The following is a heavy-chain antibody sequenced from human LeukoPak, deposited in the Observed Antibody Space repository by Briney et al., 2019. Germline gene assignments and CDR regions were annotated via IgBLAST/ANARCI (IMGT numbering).Heavy chain of an antibody. D-gene: IGHD4-17*01. CDR3: AKYYGDGGNYFDY. V-gene: IGHV4-39*01. Sequence: SETLSLTCTVSDGSISSSSYYWGWIRQPPGKGLEWIGSIYYSGSTYYNPSLKSRVTISVDTSKNQFSLKLSSVTAADTAVYYCAKYYGDGGNYFDYWGQGTLVTVSS. CDR1: DGSISSSSYY. CDR2: IYYSGST. J-gene: IGHJ4*02.